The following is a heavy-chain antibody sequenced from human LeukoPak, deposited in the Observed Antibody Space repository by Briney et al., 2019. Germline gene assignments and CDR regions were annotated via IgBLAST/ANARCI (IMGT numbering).Heavy chain of an antibody. CDR3: ARRAGAYSHPYDY. CDR2: ISGNGGDT. D-gene: IGHD4/OR15-4a*01. J-gene: IGHJ4*02. V-gene: IGHV3-23*01. CDR1: GFTFSSYS. Sequence: GGSLRLSCAASGFTFSSYSMNWVRQAPGKGLEWVSVISGNGGDTFYADSVKGRFTISRDNSKNTLFLQMNSLRAEDTAVYYCARRAGAYSHPYDYWGQGTLVTVSS.